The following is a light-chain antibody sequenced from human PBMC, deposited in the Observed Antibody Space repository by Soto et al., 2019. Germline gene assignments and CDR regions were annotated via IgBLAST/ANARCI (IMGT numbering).Light chain of an antibody. J-gene: IGKJ1*01. CDR3: LQDYNSPWT. Sequence: AIQMTQFPSSLSASVGDRVTITCRASQGIRNDLGWYQQKPGKAPKLLIYAASSLQSGVPSRFSGSGTGTEFTLTISSLQPEDFAIYYCLQDYNSPWTFSQGTKVEIK. V-gene: IGKV1-6*01. CDR1: QGIRND. CDR2: AAS.